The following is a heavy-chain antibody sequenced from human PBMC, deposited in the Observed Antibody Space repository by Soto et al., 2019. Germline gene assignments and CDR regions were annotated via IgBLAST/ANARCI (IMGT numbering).Heavy chain of an antibody. Sequence: SETLSLTCAVYGGSFSGYYWSWIRQPPGKGLEWIGEINHSGSTNYNPSLKSRVTISVDTSKNQFSLKLSSVTAADTAVYYCARSSPILEWLLYRQYNWFDPWGQGTLVTVSS. CDR1: GGSFSGYY. CDR2: INHSGST. D-gene: IGHD3-3*01. V-gene: IGHV4-34*01. J-gene: IGHJ5*02. CDR3: ARSSPILEWLLYRQYNWFDP.